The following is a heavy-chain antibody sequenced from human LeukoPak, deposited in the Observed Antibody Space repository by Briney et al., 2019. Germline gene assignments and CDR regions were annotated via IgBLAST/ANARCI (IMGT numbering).Heavy chain of an antibody. V-gene: IGHV3-53*01. D-gene: IGHD2-2*01. J-gene: IGHJ4*02. Sequence: GGSLRLSCAASGFTVSTNYMTWVRQAPGKGLEWVSITYNNGNTYYADSVKGRFTISRDNSKNTLYLQMDSLRAEDTAVYYCARELGYCSTNSCPLGYWGQGTLVTVSS. CDR1: GFTVSTNY. CDR3: ARELGYCSTNSCPLGY. CDR2: TYNNGNT.